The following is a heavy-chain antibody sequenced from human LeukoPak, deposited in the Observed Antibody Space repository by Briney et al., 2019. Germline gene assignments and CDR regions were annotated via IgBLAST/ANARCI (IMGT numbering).Heavy chain of an antibody. J-gene: IGHJ4*02. CDR2: INPNSGGT. V-gene: IGHV1-2*06. D-gene: IGHD6-19*01. Sequence: ASVKVSCKASGYTFTGYYMHWVRQAPGQGLEWMGRINPNSGGTNYAQKFQGRVTMTRDTSISTAYMELSRLRSDDTAVYYCARSGYSSGWYYFDYWGQGTLVTVS. CDR1: GYTFTGYY. CDR3: ARSGYSSGWYYFDY.